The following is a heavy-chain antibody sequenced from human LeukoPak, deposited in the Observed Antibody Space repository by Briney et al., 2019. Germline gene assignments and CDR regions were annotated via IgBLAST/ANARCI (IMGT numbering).Heavy chain of an antibody. CDR2: IIPIFGTA. CDR3: ARESCSGGSRSRMGYYYYGMDV. D-gene: IGHD2-15*01. CDR1: GGTFSSYA. Sequence: SVKVSCKASGGTFSSYAISWVRQAPGQGLEWMGGIIPIFGTANYAQKFQGRVTITADESTSTAYMELSSLRSEDTAVYYCARESCSGGSRSRMGYYYYGMDVWGQGTTVTVSS. J-gene: IGHJ6*02. V-gene: IGHV1-69*13.